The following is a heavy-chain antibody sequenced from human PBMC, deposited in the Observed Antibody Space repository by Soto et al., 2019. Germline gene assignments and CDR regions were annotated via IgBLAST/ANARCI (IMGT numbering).Heavy chain of an antibody. D-gene: IGHD3-22*01. J-gene: IGHJ5*02. Sequence: QVQLVQSGAEVKKPGSSVKVSCKASGGTFSSYAISWVRQAPGQGLEWMGGIIPIFGTANYAQKFQGRVTITADESTSTAYMELSSLRSEDTAVYYCARALGSYYYDSSGLGNWFDPWGQGTLVTVSS. V-gene: IGHV1-69*01. CDR2: IIPIFGTA. CDR1: GGTFSSYA. CDR3: ARALGSYYYDSSGLGNWFDP.